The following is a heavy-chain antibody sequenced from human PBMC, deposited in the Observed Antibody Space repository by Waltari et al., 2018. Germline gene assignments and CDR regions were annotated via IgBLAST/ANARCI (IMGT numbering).Heavy chain of an antibody. CDR1: GFTFSSHY. D-gene: IGHD4-17*01. V-gene: IGHV3-49*04. CDR2: IRSQGDGGTA. J-gene: IGHJ4*02. Sequence: EVQVVESGGGLVQPGGSLRLSCVASGFTFSSHYMYWVRQAPGKGLQWVGLIRSQGDGGTAEYAASVEGRFAISRDDSKSIAYLQMNSLKTEDTAMYYCFPNSYGSDYWGQGVLVTVSS. CDR3: FPNSYGSDY.